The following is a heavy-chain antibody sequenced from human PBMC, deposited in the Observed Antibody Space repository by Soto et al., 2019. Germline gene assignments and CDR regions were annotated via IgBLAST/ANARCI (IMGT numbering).Heavy chain of an antibody. CDR2: IYLDDDK. CDR3: AHSRSPRLFDY. J-gene: IGHJ4*02. D-gene: IGHD6-25*01. Sequence: QITLKESGPTLVEPTQTLTLTCTFSGFSLTTSGVGVGWIRQPPGKALEWLALIYLDDDKHYSPSLKTRLTITTDTSKNQLVLTMTNMDPVYTATYYCAHSRSPRLFDYWGQGTLVTVSS. CDR1: GFSLTTSGVG. V-gene: IGHV2-5*02.